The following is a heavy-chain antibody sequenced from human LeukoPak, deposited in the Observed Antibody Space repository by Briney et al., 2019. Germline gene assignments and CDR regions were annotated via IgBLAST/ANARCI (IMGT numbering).Heavy chain of an antibody. Sequence: ASVKVSCKTSGYTFSTHWMHWVRQAPGQGLEWMGWINPNSGGTNYAQKFQGRVTMTRDTSISTAYMELSRLRSDDTAVYYCAKPIVGAVYFDYWGQGTLVTVSS. J-gene: IGHJ4*02. CDR3: AKPIVGAVYFDY. CDR2: INPNSGGT. CDR1: GYTFSTHW. D-gene: IGHD1-26*01. V-gene: IGHV1-2*02.